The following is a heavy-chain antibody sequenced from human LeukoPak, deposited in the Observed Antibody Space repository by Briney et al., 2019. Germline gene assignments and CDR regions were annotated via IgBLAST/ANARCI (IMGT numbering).Heavy chain of an antibody. CDR2: IWYDGSNK. CDR3: ARDSSGYSGYGDY. V-gene: IGHV3-33*01. J-gene: IGHJ4*02. Sequence: PGGSLRLSCAASGFTFSSYGMHWVRQAPGKGLEWAAVIWYDGSNKYYADSVKGRFTISRDDSKNTLYLQMNSLRAEDTAVYYCARDSSGYSGYGDYWGQGTLVTVSS. CDR1: GFTFSSYG. D-gene: IGHD5-12*01.